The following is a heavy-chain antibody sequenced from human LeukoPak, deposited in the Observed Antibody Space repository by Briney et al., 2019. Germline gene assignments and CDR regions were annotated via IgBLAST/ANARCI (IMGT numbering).Heavy chain of an antibody. D-gene: IGHD2-2*01. CDR2: IFTHGGT. J-gene: IGHJ5*02. Sequence: KPLETLSPPLTVPGGSPSSYYWSWIRQPPPKKLQLIGGIFTHGGTHYNPSLKSRVTMSVDTSKNHFSLKLSSVTAADTAVYYCARDILGYCSSTSCPTRWFDPWGQGTLVTVSS. CDR3: ARDILGYCSSTSCPTRWFDP. V-gene: IGHV4-4*07. CDR1: GGSPSSYY.